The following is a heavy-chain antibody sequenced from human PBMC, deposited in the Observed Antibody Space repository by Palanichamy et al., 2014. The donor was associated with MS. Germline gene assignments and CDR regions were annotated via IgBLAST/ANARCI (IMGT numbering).Heavy chain of an antibody. D-gene: IGHD2-2*01. Sequence: EVQLVESGGGLVQPGGSLRLSCAASGFTFSSYEMNWVRQAPGKGLEWISHISSSGGTLYYADSVKGRFTISRDNAKNSLYLQMNSLRAEDTALYYRARRYCSSTSCLIDYWGQGTLVTVSS. CDR3: ARRYCSSTSCLIDY. J-gene: IGHJ4*02. V-gene: IGHV3-48*03. CDR2: ISSSGGTL. CDR1: GFTFSSYE.